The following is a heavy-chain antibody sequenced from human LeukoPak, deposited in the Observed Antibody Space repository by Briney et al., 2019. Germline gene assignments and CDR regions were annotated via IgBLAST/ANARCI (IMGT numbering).Heavy chain of an antibody. V-gene: IGHV3-23*01. CDR2: ISGSGVTT. Sequence: GGSLRLSCAASGFTFSTYGMSWVRQTPGKGLEWVSAISGSGVTTYYVDSVKGRFTISRDNSKNTLVLQMNSLRAEDTAVYYCAREDASSWDYWGQGILVTVSS. CDR1: GFTFSTYG. CDR3: AREDASSWDY. D-gene: IGHD6-13*01. J-gene: IGHJ4*02.